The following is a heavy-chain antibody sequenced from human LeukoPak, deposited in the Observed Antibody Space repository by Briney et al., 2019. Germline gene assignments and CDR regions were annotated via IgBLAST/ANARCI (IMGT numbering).Heavy chain of an antibody. CDR2: ITNDGSST. D-gene: IGHD3-3*01. Sequence: GGSLRLSCAASGLTFSSHWMHWVRHAPGKGLVWVSRITNDGSSTTYADSVKGRFTISRDNAKNMSYLQVNSLRAEDTAVYYCATDRGWRTSGYYLYYFEYWGQGTLVTYSS. CDR1: GLTFSSHW. V-gene: IGHV3-74*01. CDR3: ATDRGWRTSGYYLYYFEY. J-gene: IGHJ4*02.